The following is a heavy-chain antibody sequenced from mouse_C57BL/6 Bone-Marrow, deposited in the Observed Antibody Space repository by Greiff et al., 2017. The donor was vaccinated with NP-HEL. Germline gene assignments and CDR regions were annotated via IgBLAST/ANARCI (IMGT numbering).Heavy chain of an antibody. J-gene: IGHJ3*01. CDR3: ARHADDCEGAWFAY. D-gene: IGHD2-4*01. Sequence: VQLQQSGPELVKPGASVKMSCKASGYTFTDYYMHWVKQSHGKSLEWIGNIKPNNGGTSYNQKFKGKATLTVNKSSRTAYMELRSLTSEESAVYYCARHADDCEGAWFAYWGQGTLVTVSA. V-gene: IGHV1-22*01. CDR2: IKPNNGGT. CDR1: GYTFTDYY.